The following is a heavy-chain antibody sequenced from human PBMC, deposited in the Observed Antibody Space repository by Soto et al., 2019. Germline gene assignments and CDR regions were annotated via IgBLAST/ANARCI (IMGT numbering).Heavy chain of an antibody. J-gene: IGHJ5*02. CDR1: GFTFSSYE. CDR2: ISSSGSPV. Sequence: EVQLVESRGGLVQPGGSLRLSCEASGFTFSSYEMNWVRQAPGKGLEWVSSISSSGSPVNYADSVKGRFTISRDNAKNSMYLQMNSLRAEDTAVYYCVRSWGVYCSTTRCYSPWFDPWGQGTLVTVSS. CDR3: VRSWGVYCSTTRCYSPWFDP. D-gene: IGHD2-2*02. V-gene: IGHV3-48*03.